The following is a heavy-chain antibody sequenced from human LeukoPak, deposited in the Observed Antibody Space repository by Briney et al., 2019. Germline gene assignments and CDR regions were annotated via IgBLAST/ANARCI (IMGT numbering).Heavy chain of an antibody. D-gene: IGHD1-26*01. CDR3: ARPGSGSYFAYMDV. CDR2: INPNSGGT. Sequence: ASVKVSFKASGYTFTGYYMHWVRQAPGQGLEWMGWINPNSGGTNYAQKFQGRVTMTRDTSISTAYMELSRLKSDDTAVYHCARPGSGSYFAYMDVWGKGTTVTVSS. CDR1: GYTFTGYY. J-gene: IGHJ6*03. V-gene: IGHV1-2*02.